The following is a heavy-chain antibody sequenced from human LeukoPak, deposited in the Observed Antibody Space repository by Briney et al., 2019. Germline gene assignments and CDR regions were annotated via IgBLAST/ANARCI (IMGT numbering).Heavy chain of an antibody. J-gene: IGHJ4*02. CDR2: INPNSGGT. V-gene: IGHV1-2*02. D-gene: IGHD6-19*01. CDR1: GFTFSSYA. Sequence: KPGGSLRLSCAASGFTFSSYAMHWVRQAPGQGLEWMGWINPNSGGTNYAQKFQGRVTMTRDTSISTAYMELSRLRSDDTAVYYCARVRAVAGTGREFSYWGQGTLVTVSS. CDR3: ARVRAVAGTGREFSY.